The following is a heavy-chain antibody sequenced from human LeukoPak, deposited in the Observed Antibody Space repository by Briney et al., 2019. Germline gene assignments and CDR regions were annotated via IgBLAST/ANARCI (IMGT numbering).Heavy chain of an antibody. CDR2: LSNTGNI. D-gene: IGHD3-10*02. CDR1: GFTFSSYG. J-gene: IGHJ4*02. V-gene: IGHV3-48*01. Sequence: GGSLRLPCAASGFTFSSYGMNWVRQAPGKGLEWLSYLSNTGNIHYAQSVKGRFTISRDNAKSSLYLQMDGLRAEDTAVYYCARRGDSPMIGDHWGQGSLVTVAS. CDR3: ARRGDSPMIGDH.